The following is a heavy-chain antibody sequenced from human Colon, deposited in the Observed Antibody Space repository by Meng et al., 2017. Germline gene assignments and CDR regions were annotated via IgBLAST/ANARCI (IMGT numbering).Heavy chain of an antibody. D-gene: IGHD2/OR15-2a*01. CDR3: AREGNKGQQVEEFDY. CDR1: GYSFTAYY. V-gene: IGHV1-2*06. CDR2: INPSTGGT. Sequence: ASVKVSFKASGYSFTAYYIHWVRQAPGQGLEWVGRINPSTGGTNYEQRFQGRVTMTRDTSISTAYMELSRLTSDDTAVFYCAREGNKGQQVEEFDYWGQGSLVTVSS. J-gene: IGHJ4*02.